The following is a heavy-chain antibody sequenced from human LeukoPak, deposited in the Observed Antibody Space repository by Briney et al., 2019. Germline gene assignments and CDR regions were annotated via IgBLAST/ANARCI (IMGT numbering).Heavy chain of an antibody. CDR2: ISDSGGST. Sequence: GGPLRLSCAASGFTFSSYAMSWVRQAPGKGPVWVSAISDSGGSTYYADSVKGRFTISRDNSRNTLYLQMNSLKVEDTAVYYCARDFRDYRDYVAYFDSWGQGTLVTVSS. CDR3: ARDFRDYRDYVAYFDS. J-gene: IGHJ4*02. CDR1: GFTFSSYA. V-gene: IGHV3-23*01. D-gene: IGHD4-17*01.